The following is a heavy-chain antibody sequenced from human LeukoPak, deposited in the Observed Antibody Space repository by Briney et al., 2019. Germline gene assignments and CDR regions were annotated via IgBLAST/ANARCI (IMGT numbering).Heavy chain of an antibody. CDR2: IIPIFGTA. V-gene: IGHV1-69*01. J-gene: IGHJ4*02. Sequence: SVKVSCKASGGTFSSYAISWVRQAPGQGLEWMGGIIPIFGTANYAQKFRGRVTITADESTSTAYMELSRLRSDDTAVYYCARERYSSSWYTDYWGQGTLVTVSS. CDR1: GGTFSSYA. D-gene: IGHD6-13*01. CDR3: ARERYSSSWYTDY.